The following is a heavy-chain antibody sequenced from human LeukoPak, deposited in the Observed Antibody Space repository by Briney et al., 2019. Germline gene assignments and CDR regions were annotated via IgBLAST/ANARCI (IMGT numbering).Heavy chain of an antibody. D-gene: IGHD4-17*01. Sequence: SETLSLTCTVSGGSISSSSYYWGWIRQPPGKGLEWIGSIYYSGSTYYNPSLKSRVTISVDTSKNQFSLKLSSVTAADTAVYYCARHANDYGDYGWFDPWGQGTLVTVSS. CDR2: IYYSGST. V-gene: IGHV4-39*01. CDR3: ARHANDYGDYGWFDP. CDR1: GGSISSSSYY. J-gene: IGHJ5*02.